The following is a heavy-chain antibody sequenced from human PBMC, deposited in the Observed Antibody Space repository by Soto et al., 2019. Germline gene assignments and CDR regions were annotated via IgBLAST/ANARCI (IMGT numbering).Heavy chain of an antibody. D-gene: IGHD3-22*01. CDR3: ARDDSSGYVAFDI. Sequence: SVKVSCKASGYTFTGYYMHWVRQAPGQGLEWMGGIIPIFGTANYAQKFQGRVTITADESTSTAYMELSSLRSEDTAVYYCARDDSSGYVAFDIWGQGTMVTVSS. J-gene: IGHJ3*02. CDR1: GYTFTGYY. CDR2: IIPIFGTA. V-gene: IGHV1-69*13.